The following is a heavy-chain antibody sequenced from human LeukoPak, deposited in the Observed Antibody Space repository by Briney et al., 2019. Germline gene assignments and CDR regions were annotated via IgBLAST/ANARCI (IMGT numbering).Heavy chain of an antibody. CDR2: IWYDGSNK. CDR1: GFIVRKSD. CDR3: AREMGTRDYYGSGSYYFDY. D-gene: IGHD3-10*01. J-gene: IGHJ4*02. Sequence: GGSLRLSCAASGFIVRKSDMTWVRQAPGKGLEWVAVIWYDGSNKYYADSVKGRFTISRDNSKNTLYLQMNSLRAEDTAVYYCAREMGTRDYYGSGSYYFDYWGQGTLVTVSS. V-gene: IGHV3-33*07.